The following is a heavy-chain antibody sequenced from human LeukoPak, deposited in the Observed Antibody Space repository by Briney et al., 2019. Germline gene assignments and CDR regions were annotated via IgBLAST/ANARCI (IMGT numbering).Heavy chain of an antibody. CDR2: ISYDGSNK. Sequence: PGGSLRLSCAASGFTSSSYAMHWVRQAPGKGLEWVAVISYDGSNKYYADSVKGRFTISRDNSKNTLYLQMNSLRAEDTAVYYCASSGSYGDHDAFDIWGQGTMVTVSS. J-gene: IGHJ3*02. CDR3: ASSGSYGDHDAFDI. D-gene: IGHD1-26*01. V-gene: IGHV3-30-3*01. CDR1: GFTSSSYA.